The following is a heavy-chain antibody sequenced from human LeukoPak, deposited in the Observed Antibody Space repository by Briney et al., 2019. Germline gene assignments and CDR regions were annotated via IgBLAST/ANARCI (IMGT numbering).Heavy chain of an antibody. J-gene: IGHJ4*02. CDR1: GFTFSNYA. Sequence: GGSLRLSCAASGFTFSNYAMHWVRQAPGKGLEWVALISYDGSSQSYADSVKGRFTISRDNSKNTLYLQMNSLRAEDTAVYYCARPSGQYYYDSSGYYDYWGQGTLVTVSS. V-gene: IGHV3-30-3*01. D-gene: IGHD3-22*01. CDR2: ISYDGSSQ. CDR3: ARPSGQYYYDSSGYYDY.